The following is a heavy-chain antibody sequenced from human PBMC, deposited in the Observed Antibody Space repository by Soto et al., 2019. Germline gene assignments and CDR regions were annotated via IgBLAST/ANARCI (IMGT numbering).Heavy chain of an antibody. J-gene: IGHJ4*02. V-gene: IGHV3-23*01. Sequence: EVQLLQSGGGLVQPGGSLRLSCAASGFTFSSFAMSWVRQAPGKGLEWVSTISDNGGSTYYAASVKGRFTISRDNSKNTLYLQMNSLRAEDTAVYYCAKVDGFFVVIIKLPYYFDYWGQGTLATVSS. CDR1: GFTFSSFA. D-gene: IGHD3-3*01. CDR3: AKVDGFFVVIIKLPYYFDY. CDR2: ISDNGGST.